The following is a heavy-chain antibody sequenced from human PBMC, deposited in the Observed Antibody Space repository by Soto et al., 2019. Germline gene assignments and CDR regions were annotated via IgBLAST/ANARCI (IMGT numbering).Heavy chain of an antibody. CDR2: ISYSGST. J-gene: IGHJ4*02. CDR1: GAYISSYY. Sequence: QVQLQESGPGLVKPSETLSLTCIVSGAYISSYYWSWIRQPPGKGLEWIGYISYSGSTDYNASLKSRVTISMDPSKNQCSLRLTAVTAADTAVYYCARHYSADPFDYWGQGTLVPVSS. V-gene: IGHV4-59*08. CDR3: ARHYSADPFDY. D-gene: IGHD2-21*01.